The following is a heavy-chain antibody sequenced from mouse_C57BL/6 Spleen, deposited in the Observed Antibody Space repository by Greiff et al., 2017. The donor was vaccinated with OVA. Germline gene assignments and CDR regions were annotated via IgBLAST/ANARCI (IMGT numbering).Heavy chain of an antibody. CDR1: GFTFSSYA. V-gene: IGHV5-9-1*02. CDR2: ISSGGDYI. Sequence: EVQVVESGEGLVKPGGSLKLSCAASGFTFSSYAMSWVRQTPEKRLEWVAYISSGGDYIYYADTVKGRFTISRDNARNTLYLQMSSLKSEDTAMYYCTRGGMGNYEGYFDYWGQGTTLTVSS. CDR3: TRGGMGNYEGYFDY. D-gene: IGHD2-1*01. J-gene: IGHJ2*01.